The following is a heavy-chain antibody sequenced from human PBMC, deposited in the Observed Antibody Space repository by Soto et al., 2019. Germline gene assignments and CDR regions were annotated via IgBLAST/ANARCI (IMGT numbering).Heavy chain of an antibody. D-gene: IGHD5-18*01. Sequence: QVHLVQSGAEVKKPGASVTVSCKASGYTFTNYGINWVRQAPGHGLEWMGWISTFNGNTKFAQRLQGRVTMTRDTSTSTVYMDLKSLRSDDTAVYFCARETGGDNYGPGGFDIGGQGTMVTVSS. V-gene: IGHV1-18*01. J-gene: IGHJ3*02. CDR3: ARETGGDNYGPGGFDI. CDR2: ISTFNGNT. CDR1: GYTFTNYG.